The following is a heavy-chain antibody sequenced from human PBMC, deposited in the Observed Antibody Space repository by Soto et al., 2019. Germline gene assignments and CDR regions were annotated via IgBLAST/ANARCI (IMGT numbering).Heavy chain of an antibody. CDR3: ARQGGYYGSGSYYNWDYYYYGMDV. V-gene: IGHV5-51*07. Sequence: LGESLKVSCKGSGYIFTSYWIGWVHQMPGKGLGWMGIIYPGGSDTRDSPSFEGQVTISADKSISTAYLQWSSRKASDTAMYYCARQGGYYGSGSYYNWDYYYYGMDVWGQGTTVTVSS. CDR2: IYPGGSDT. CDR1: GYIFTSYW. D-gene: IGHD3-10*01. J-gene: IGHJ6*02.